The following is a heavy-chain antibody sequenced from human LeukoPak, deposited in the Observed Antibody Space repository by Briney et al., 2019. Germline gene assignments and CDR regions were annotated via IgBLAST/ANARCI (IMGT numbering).Heavy chain of an antibody. Sequence: SETLSLTCTVSGGSISSYYRSWIRQPPGKGLEWIGYIYYSGSTNYNPSLKSRVTISVDTSKNQFSLKLSSVTASDTAVYYCATRYGSGTYPRYYLDSWGQGTLVTVSS. CDR1: GGSISSYY. J-gene: IGHJ4*02. V-gene: IGHV4-59*08. CDR2: IYYSGST. CDR3: ATRYGSGTYPRYYLDS. D-gene: IGHD3-10*01.